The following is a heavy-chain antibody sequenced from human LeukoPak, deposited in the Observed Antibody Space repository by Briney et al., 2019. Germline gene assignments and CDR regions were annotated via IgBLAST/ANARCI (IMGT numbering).Heavy chain of an antibody. CDR2: TYYRSKWYD. D-gene: IGHD6-6*01. J-gene: IGHJ4*02. CDR1: GDSVSSNSVA. Sequence: SQTLSLTCAISGDSVSSNSVAWNWVRQSPSRGLEWLGRTYYRSKWYDDYALSVKSRITINPDTSNNQFSLQLNSVTPEDTAVYYCARGKMSSFDYWGQGTLVTVSS. CDR3: ARGKMSSFDY. V-gene: IGHV6-1*01.